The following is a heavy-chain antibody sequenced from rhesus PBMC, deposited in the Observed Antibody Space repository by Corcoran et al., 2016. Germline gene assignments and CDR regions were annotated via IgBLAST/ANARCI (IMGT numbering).Heavy chain of an antibody. CDR3: ARGESPVWG. J-gene: IGHJ4*01. CDR2: SGGSIGST. CDR1: GYSISSGYG. D-gene: IGHD2-15*01. Sequence: QVQLQESGPGLVKPSETLSLTCAVSGYSISSGYGWSWIPQPPGKGVEWIGYSGGSIGSTNYNPALKRRGTMSKDTSKNQFSLMLSAVTAADTAGYYCARGESPVWGWGQGVLVTVSS. V-gene: IGHV4-127*01.